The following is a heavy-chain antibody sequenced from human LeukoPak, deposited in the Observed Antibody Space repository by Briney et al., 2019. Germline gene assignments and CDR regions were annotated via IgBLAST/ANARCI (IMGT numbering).Heavy chain of an antibody. CDR1: NDYISDYY. Sequence: SETLSLTCTVSNDYISDYYWSWIRQPAGQGLEWIGRVSKFGNTNYNPSLKSRVTMSVQTSKNQFSLKLNSVTAADTAVYYCARQGSDNYFDPWGLGTLVTVSS. CDR3: ARQGSDNYFDP. J-gene: IGHJ4*02. D-gene: IGHD2-21*01. CDR2: VSKFGNT. V-gene: IGHV4-4*07.